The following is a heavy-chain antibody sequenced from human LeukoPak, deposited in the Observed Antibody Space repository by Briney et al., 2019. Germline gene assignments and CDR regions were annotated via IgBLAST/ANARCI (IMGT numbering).Heavy chain of an antibody. CDR1: GFTFDDYA. CDR3: AKVPNDNPTTYGSGSYYNPVYYFDY. J-gene: IGHJ4*02. D-gene: IGHD3-10*01. CDR2: ISWNSGSI. V-gene: IGHV3-9*01. Sequence: PGRSLRLSCAASGFTFDDYAMHWVRQAPGKGLEWVSGISWNSGSIGYADSVKGRFTISRDNAKNSLYLQMNSLRAEDTAVYYCAKVPNDNPTTYGSGSYYNPVYYFDYWGQGTLVTVSS.